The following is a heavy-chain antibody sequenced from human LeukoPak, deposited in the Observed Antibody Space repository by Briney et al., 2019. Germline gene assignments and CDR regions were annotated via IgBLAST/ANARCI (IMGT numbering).Heavy chain of an antibody. Sequence: GASVKVSCKASGYTFTGYYMHWVRQAPGQGLEWMGWINPNSGGTNYAQKFQGRVTMTRDTSISTAYMELSRLRSDDTAVYYCARDRNYYDSSGYQKASDYWGQGTLVTVSS. CDR1: GYTFTGYY. CDR3: ARDRNYYDSSGYQKASDY. D-gene: IGHD3-22*01. J-gene: IGHJ4*02. V-gene: IGHV1-2*02. CDR2: INPNSGGT.